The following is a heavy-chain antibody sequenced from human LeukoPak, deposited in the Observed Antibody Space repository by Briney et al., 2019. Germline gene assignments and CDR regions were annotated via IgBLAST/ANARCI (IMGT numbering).Heavy chain of an antibody. Sequence: PSETLCLTCAVSGGSFSGYDWSWIRQPSGNGLEWIGEINYSGTTNYTASLKSRVTISVNTSKNQFSLKLISVTAADTAVYYCARSGGLSTVPNFDYWGQGTLVTVSS. CDR3: ARSGGLSTVPNFDY. V-gene: IGHV4-34*01. J-gene: IGHJ4*02. D-gene: IGHD4-17*01. CDR1: GGSFSGYD. CDR2: INYSGTT.